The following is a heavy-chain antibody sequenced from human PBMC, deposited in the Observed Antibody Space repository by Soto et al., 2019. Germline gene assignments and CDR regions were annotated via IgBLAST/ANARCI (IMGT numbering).Heavy chain of an antibody. CDR1: GYTFTTYD. CDR2: INPNSGNT. D-gene: IGHD6-19*01. Sequence: QVQLVQSGAEVKKPGASVKVSCKASGYTFTTYDINWVRQATGQGLEWMGWINPNSGNTDYAQKFQGRVTMTRDTSTNTAYMERSNLRSEDTAVYYCAKPGIAVAGTGGFDYWGQGTLVTVSS. V-gene: IGHV1-8*01. CDR3: AKPGIAVAGTGGFDY. J-gene: IGHJ4*02.